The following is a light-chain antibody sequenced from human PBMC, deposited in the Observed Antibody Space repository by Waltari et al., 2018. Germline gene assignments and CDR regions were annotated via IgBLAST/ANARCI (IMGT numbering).Light chain of an antibody. CDR3: QQYNSYHIFT. J-gene: IGKJ3*01. CDR2: KAS. Sequence: DIQMTQSPSTLSASVGDRVTITCRASQNINSWLAWYQQKPGKAPKLLIYKASSLETGVPVRFSGSESGTEFTLTINSLQPDDFATYYCQQYNSYHIFTFGPGTKVEI. V-gene: IGKV1-5*03. CDR1: QNINSW.